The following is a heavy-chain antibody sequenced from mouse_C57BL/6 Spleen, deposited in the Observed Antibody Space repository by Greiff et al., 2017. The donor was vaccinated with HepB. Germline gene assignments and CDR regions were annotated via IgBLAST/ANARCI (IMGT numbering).Heavy chain of an antibody. CDR1: GYTFTDYY. V-gene: IGHV1-75*01. J-gene: IGHJ3*01. D-gene: IGHD3-2*02. CDR2: IFPGSGST. CDR3: ARGGQLRLRSFAY. Sequence: VQLQQSGPELVKPGASVKISCKASGYTFTDYYINWVKQRPGQGLEWIGWIFPGSGSTYSNEKFKGKATLTVDKSSSTAYMLLSSLTSEDSAVYFCARGGQLRLRSFAYWGQGTLVTVSA.